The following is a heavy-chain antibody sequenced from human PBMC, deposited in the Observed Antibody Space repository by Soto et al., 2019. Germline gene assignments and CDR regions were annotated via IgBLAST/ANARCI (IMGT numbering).Heavy chain of an antibody. V-gene: IGHV1-46*01. CDR2: INPSGGRT. CDR3: AGLYHYDSSGYYDY. Sequence: ASVKVFCKASGYTFTSNSIGWVRQAPGQGLEWMGIINPSGGRTTYAQKFQGRVTMTRDTSTSTFHMELSSLTSEDTAVYYCAGLYHYDSSGYYDYWGRGTLVTVSS. CDR1: GYTFTSNS. J-gene: IGHJ4*02. D-gene: IGHD3-22*01.